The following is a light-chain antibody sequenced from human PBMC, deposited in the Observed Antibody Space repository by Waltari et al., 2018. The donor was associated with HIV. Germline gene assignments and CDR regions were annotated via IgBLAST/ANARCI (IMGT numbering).Light chain of an antibody. CDR2: QVS. V-gene: IGKV2-30*01. CDR3: MQATSWPHT. CDR1: QSLAFRDGTSY. Sequence: TQSPLPLSVTVGQPAAISCKSNQSLAFRDGTSYLFWYHQRPGHPPRRLLYQVSHRDSGVPGRITGSGSDTDFTLRISRVEAEDAGFYFCMQATSWPHTFGQRTELQI. J-gene: IGKJ2*01.